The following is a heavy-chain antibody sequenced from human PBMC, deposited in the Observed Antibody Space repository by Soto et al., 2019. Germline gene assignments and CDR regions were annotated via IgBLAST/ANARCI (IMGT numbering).Heavy chain of an antibody. Sequence: ASVKVSCKASGYTFTSYYMHWVRQAPGQGLEWMGIINPSGGSTSYAQKFQGRVTMTRDTSTSTVYMELSSLRSEDTAVYYCARVRDFWPPSLGYGMDVWGQGTAVTVSS. J-gene: IGHJ6*02. V-gene: IGHV1-46*01. D-gene: IGHD3-3*01. CDR1: GYTFTSYY. CDR2: INPSGGST. CDR3: ARVRDFWPPSLGYGMDV.